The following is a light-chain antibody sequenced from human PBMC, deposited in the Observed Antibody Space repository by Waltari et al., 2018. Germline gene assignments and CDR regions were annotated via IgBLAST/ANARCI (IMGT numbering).Light chain of an antibody. Sequence: QSALTQPASVSGSPGQSITISCTGTSSHVGGYDSVSWYQQHPGKVPKVIIYDVSNRPSGISYRFSGSKSGNTASLTISGLQAEDEADYYCSSYTSSTTLVFGGGTKLTVL. CDR2: DVS. J-gene: IGLJ3*02. CDR3: SSYTSSTTLV. CDR1: SSHVGGYDS. V-gene: IGLV2-14*03.